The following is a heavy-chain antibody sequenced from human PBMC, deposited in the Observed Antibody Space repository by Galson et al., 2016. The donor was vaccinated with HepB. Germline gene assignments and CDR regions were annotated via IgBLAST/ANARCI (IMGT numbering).Heavy chain of an antibody. D-gene: IGHD2-8*01. V-gene: IGHV4-34*01. J-gene: IGHJ6*02. CDR3: VRGGPRTNYYYYYGMDV. CDR1: GGSFSGYY. CDR2: INHSGST. Sequence: SETLSLTCAVYGGSFSGYYWSWIRQPPGKGLEWIGEINHSGSTNYSPSLKSRVTISVDTSKDQFSLRLSSVTAADTAVYYCVRGGPRTNYYYYYGMDVWGRGTTVTVSS.